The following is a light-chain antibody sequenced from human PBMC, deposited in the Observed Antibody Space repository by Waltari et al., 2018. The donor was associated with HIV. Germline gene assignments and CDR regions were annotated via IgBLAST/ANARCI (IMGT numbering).Light chain of an antibody. J-gene: IGLJ3*02. CDR1: TSNLGINY. CDR2: WDN. Sequence: QSVLTHQPSESGTPGQRLPIYCSGRTSNLGINYVYWYQPLPGTAPNLLIYWDNQRPSGCPGRFSGSKSGTSASLAISGLRSEDEADYYCAAWDDSLSGRVFGGGTNLTVL. CDR3: AAWDDSLSGRV. V-gene: IGLV1-47*01.